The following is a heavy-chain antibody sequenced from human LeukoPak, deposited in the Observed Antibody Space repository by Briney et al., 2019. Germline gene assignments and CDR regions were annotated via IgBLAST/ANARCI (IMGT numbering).Heavy chain of an antibody. D-gene: IGHD4-23*01. Sequence: GGSLRLSCAASGFTFTFYAMTWVRQAPGKGLEWPSYIRSSGSPIYYADSVKGRFTISRDNGKNSLYLQMDGLRAEDTAVYYCASLYGGNLYSGLDVWGQGTTVTVSS. CDR1: GFTFTFYA. J-gene: IGHJ6*02. CDR2: IRSSGSPI. CDR3: ASLYGGNLYSGLDV. V-gene: IGHV3-48*03.